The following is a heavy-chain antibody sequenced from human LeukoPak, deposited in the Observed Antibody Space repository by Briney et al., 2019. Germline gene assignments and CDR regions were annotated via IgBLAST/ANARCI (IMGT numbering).Heavy chain of an antibody. Sequence: SVKVSCKASGGTFSSYAISWVRQAPGQGLEWMGGIIPIFGTANYAQKFQSRVTITVDESTSTAYMELSSLRSEDTAVYYCAREARYCSSTSCPPGGYWGQGTLVTVSS. CDR2: IIPIFGTA. J-gene: IGHJ4*02. V-gene: IGHV1-69*13. D-gene: IGHD2-2*01. CDR1: GGTFSSYA. CDR3: AREARYCSSTSCPPGGY.